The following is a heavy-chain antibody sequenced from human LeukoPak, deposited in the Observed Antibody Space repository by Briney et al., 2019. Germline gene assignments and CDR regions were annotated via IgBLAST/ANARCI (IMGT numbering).Heavy chain of an antibody. J-gene: IGHJ4*02. CDR2: IYYSGNT. V-gene: IGHV4-61*01. CDR1: GYSISSTYS. CDR3: ARVRLVGYDILTGYYSFDY. D-gene: IGHD3-9*01. Sequence: SETLSLTCTVSGYSISSTYSWSWIRQPPGKGLEWIGYIYYSGNTNYNPSLKSRVTISVDTSKNQFSLKLSSVTAADTAVYYCARVRLVGYDILTGYYSFDYWGQGTLVTVSS.